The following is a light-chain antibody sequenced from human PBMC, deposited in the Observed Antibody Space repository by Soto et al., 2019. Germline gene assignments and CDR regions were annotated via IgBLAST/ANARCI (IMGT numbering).Light chain of an antibody. CDR2: DAS. CDR3: QQYYSSPPT. Sequence: DIQITQSPSSLAASVGGSVTITCRASQDISNWLNWYQQKPGKAPKLLIYDASSLETGVPSRFSGSGSGTEFTLTISSLQPEDFATYYCQQYYSSPPTCGQGTKVDIK. V-gene: IGKV1-5*03. J-gene: IGKJ1*01. CDR1: QDISNW.